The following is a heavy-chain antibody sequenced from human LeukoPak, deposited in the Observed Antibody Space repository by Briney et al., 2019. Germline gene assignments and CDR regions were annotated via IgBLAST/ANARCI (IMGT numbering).Heavy chain of an antibody. CDR2: ISSSGSTI. V-gene: IGHV3-11*01. CDR1: GFTFSDYY. CDR3: ASSYDFWSGSTPFDY. Sequence: GGSRRLSWAASGFTFSDYYMSWIRQAPGKGLEWVSYISSSGSTIYYADSVKGRFTISRDNAKNSLYLQMNSLRAEDTAVYYCASSYDFWSGSTPFDYWGQGTLVTVSS. D-gene: IGHD3-3*01. J-gene: IGHJ4*02.